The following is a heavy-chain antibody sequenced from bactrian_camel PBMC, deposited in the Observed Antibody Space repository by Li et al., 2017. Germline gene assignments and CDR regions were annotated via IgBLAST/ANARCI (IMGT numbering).Heavy chain of an antibody. CDR2: ISRLRGLT. CDR1: GFTFSTYA. V-gene: IGHV3S31*01. Sequence: VQLVESGGDLVQPGGSLRLSCAASGFTFSTYAITWVRQAPGKGLEWVSQISRLRGLTHYADSVKGRFTISRDNAKNTLYLQMNSLIPDDTAVYYCAADLRQLCHSRWLLSPIGRSYEYWGQGTQVTVS. D-gene: IGHD4*01. CDR3: AADLRQLCHSRWLLSPIGRSYEY. J-gene: IGHJ4*01.